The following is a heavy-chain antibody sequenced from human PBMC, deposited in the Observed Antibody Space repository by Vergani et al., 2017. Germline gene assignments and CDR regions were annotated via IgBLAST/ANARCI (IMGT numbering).Heavy chain of an antibody. CDR2: IIPIFGTA. J-gene: IGHJ6*03. CDR3: GRVLRFLGRYYYMDV. V-gene: IGHV1-69*01. CDR1: GGPFSSYA. D-gene: IGHD3-3*01. Sequence: QVQLVQSGAEVKKPGSSVKVSCKASGGPFSSYAISWVRQAPGQGLEWVGGIIPIFGTANYAQKFQGRVTITADESTSTAYMELSSLRSEDTAVYYCGRVLRFLGRYYYMDVWGKGTTVTVSS.